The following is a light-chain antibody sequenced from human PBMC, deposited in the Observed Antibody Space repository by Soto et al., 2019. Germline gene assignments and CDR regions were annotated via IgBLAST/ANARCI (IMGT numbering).Light chain of an antibody. CDR2: RNN. Sequence: QSVLTQPPSASGTPGQRVTISCSGSSSNIGSNYVYWYQQLPGTAPKLLIYRNNQRPSGVPDRFSGSKSGTSASLAISGLRSEDEADYYCAAGDDSLSGHVVFGGGTKLTVL. CDR1: SSNIGSNY. J-gene: IGLJ2*01. CDR3: AAGDDSLSGHVV. V-gene: IGLV1-47*01.